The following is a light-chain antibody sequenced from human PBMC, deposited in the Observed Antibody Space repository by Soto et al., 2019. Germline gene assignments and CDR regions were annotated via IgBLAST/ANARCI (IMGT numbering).Light chain of an antibody. J-gene: IGKJ5*01. V-gene: IGKV3-20*01. CDR3: QQYGSSPT. CDR2: GAS. CDR1: QSVANNY. Sequence: EIVLTQSPGTLSLSPGERATLSCRASQSVANNYLAWYQQRPGQAPRLLIQGASSRATGIPDRFSGSGSGTDFTLTITRLEPEDFAVYYCQQYGSSPTFGQGTRLEIK.